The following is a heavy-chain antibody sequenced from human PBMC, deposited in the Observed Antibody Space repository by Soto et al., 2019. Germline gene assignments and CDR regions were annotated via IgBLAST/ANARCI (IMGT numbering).Heavy chain of an antibody. CDR3: ARESGGGVTNVVRPDYYMDV. Sequence: SETLSLTCAVYGGSFSGYYWSWIRQPPGKGLEWIGEINHSGSTNYNPSLKSRVTISVDTSKNQFSLKLSSVTAADTAVYYCARESGGGVTNVVRPDYYMDVWGKGTTVTVSS. D-gene: IGHD4-17*01. J-gene: IGHJ6*03. CDR2: INHSGST. V-gene: IGHV4-34*01. CDR1: GGSFSGYY.